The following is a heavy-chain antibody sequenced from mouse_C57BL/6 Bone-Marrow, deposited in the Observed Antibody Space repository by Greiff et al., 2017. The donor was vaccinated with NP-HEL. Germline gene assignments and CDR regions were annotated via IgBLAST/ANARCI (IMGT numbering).Heavy chain of an antibody. CDR3: ARQRLYYGSSYFDY. CDR1: GFTFSSYG. V-gene: IGHV5-6*02. D-gene: IGHD1-1*01. CDR2: ISSGGSYT. J-gene: IGHJ2*01. Sequence: EVKLVESGGDLVKPGGSLKLSCAASGFTFSSYGMSWVRQTPDKRLEWVATISSGGSYTYYPDSVKGRFTISRDNAKNTLYLQMSSLKSEDTAMYYCARQRLYYGSSYFDYWGQGTTLTVSS.